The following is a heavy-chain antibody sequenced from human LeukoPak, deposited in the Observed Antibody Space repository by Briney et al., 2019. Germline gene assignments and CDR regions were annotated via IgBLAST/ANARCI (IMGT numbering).Heavy chain of an antibody. CDR1: GFTFNNYA. J-gene: IGHJ4*02. V-gene: IGHV3-23*01. Sequence: GGSLRLSCEASGFTFNNYAMSWVRQAPGKGLEWASGISGSGSSTSHADSVKGRFTISRDNSKNTLYLQMNSLRAEDTAVYYCAKDKAYSSSWYDYWGQGTLVTVSS. CDR3: AKDKAYSSSWYDY. CDR2: ISGSGSST. D-gene: IGHD6-13*01.